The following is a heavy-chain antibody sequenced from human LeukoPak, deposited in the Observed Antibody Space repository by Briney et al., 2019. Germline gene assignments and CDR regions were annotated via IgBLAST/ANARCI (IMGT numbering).Heavy chain of an antibody. J-gene: IGHJ6*03. CDR1: GYSFTSYW. CDR2: IYPRDSDT. D-gene: IGHD6-6*01. CDR3: ARRFEYSSSSHYYYYMDV. V-gene: IGHV5-51*01. Sequence: GESLKISCMGSGYSFTSYWIGWVRQMPGKGLEWMGVIYPRDSDTRYSPSFQGQVTISSDKSVSTAYLQSSSLKASDTAMYNCARRFEYSSSSHYYYYMDVWGKGTTVTVSS.